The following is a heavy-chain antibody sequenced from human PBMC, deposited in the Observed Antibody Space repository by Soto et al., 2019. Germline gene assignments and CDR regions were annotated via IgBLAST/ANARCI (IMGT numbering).Heavy chain of an antibody. V-gene: IGHV1-24*01. CDR3: AFTYYYDSSGYYYEGYFDY. J-gene: IGHJ4*02. D-gene: IGHD3-22*01. CDR2: FDPEDGET. Sequence: ASVKVSCKVSGYTLTELSMHWVRQAPGKGLEWMGGFDPEDGETIYAQKFQGRVTMTEDTSTDTAYMELSSLRSEDTAVYYCAFTYYYDSSGYYYEGYFDYWGQGTLVTVSS. CDR1: GYTLTELS.